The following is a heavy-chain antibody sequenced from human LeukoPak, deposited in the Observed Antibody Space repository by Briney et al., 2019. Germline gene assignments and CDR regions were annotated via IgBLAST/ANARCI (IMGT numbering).Heavy chain of an antibody. Sequence: PSETLSLTCSVSGASISGYYWSWIRQPPGQGLEWFGHIYYSGSTTYNPSLKSRVTISVDTSKNQFSLKLSSVTAADTAVYYCARCLSRCNNGFDIWGQGTMVTVSS. CDR1: GASISGYY. CDR2: IYYSGST. J-gene: IGHJ3*02. V-gene: IGHV4-59*01. CDR3: ARCLSRCNNGFDI. D-gene: IGHD2/OR15-2a*01.